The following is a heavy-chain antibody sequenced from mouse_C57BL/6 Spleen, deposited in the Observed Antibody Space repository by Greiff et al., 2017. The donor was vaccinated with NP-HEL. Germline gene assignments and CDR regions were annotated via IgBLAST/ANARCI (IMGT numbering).Heavy chain of an antibody. Sequence: VQLQQSGPGLVQPSQSLSITCTVSGFSLTSYGVHWVRQSPGKGLEWLGVIWRGGSTDYNAAFMSRLSITKDNYKSQVFFKMNRLQADDTAIYYCAKEDYYGSSPPWLAYWGQGTLVTVSA. D-gene: IGHD1-1*01. CDR2: IWRGGST. CDR3: AKEDYYGSSPPWLAY. CDR1: GFSLTSYG. V-gene: IGHV2-5*01. J-gene: IGHJ3*01.